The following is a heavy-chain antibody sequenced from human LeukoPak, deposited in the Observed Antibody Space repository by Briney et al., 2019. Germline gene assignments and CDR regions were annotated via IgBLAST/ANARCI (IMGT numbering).Heavy chain of an antibody. CDR2: ISYDGSNK. CDR1: GFTFSSYG. J-gene: IGHJ6*03. D-gene: IGHD3-16*01. Sequence: GGSLRLSCAASGFTFSSYGMHWVRQAPGKGLEWVAVISYDGSNKYYADSVKGRFTISRDNSKNTLYLQMNSLRAEDTAVYYCAKDGDYYYYYMDVWGKGTTVTVSS. V-gene: IGHV3-30*18. CDR3: AKDGDYYYYYMDV.